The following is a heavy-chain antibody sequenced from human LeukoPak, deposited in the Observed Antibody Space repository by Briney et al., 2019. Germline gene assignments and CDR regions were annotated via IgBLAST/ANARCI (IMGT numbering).Heavy chain of an antibody. V-gene: IGHV3-74*01. CDR3: ARVLGGHFDY. J-gene: IGHJ4*02. CDR2: INSDGGTT. D-gene: IGHD2-15*01. Sequence: GGSLRLSCGASGFTFGTYWMHWVRQAPGKGLVWVSGINSDGGTTTYADSVKGRFTISRDNAKNTLYLQMNSLRAEDTAVYYCARVLGGHFDYWGQGTLVTVSS. CDR1: GFTFGTYW.